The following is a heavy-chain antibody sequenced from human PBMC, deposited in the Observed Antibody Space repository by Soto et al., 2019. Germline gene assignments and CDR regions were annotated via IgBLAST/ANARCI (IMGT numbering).Heavy chain of an antibody. V-gene: IGHV1-46*01. CDR2: IDPSGGST. CDR3: AADRGVTTVFKT. Sequence: ASVKVSCKASGYTFTSYYMHWVRQAPGQRLEWMGIIDPSGGSTSYAQKFQGRVTMTRDTSTSTAYMELSSLRSEDTAVYYCAADRGVTTVFKTWGQGTLVTVSS. CDR1: GYTFTSYY. D-gene: IGHD4-4*01. J-gene: IGHJ4*02.